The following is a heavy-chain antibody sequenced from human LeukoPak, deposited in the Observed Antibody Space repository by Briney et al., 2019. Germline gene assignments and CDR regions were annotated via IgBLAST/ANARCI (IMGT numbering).Heavy chain of an antibody. Sequence: GGSLRLSCAASGFTVSSNYMSWVRQTPGKGLEWVSVIYSGGSTYYADSVKGRFTISRDNSKNTLYLQMNSLRAEDTAVYYCARDLLEWYFDYWGQGTLVTVSS. V-gene: IGHV3-66*01. CDR3: ARDLLEWYFDY. J-gene: IGHJ4*02. D-gene: IGHD3-3*01. CDR2: IYSGGST. CDR1: GFTVSSNY.